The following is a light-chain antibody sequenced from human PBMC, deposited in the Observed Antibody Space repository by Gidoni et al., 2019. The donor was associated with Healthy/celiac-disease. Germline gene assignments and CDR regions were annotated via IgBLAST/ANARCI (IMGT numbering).Light chain of an antibody. Sequence: DILMTHSPAPLSVSPGKRATLSSRASQIVSSNLAWYQQKPGQAPRLLIYGASTRATGIPDRFSGSGSGTEFTLTISSLQSEDFAVYYCQQYNNWPPLTFGGGTKVEIK. J-gene: IGKJ4*01. CDR3: QQYNNWPPLT. V-gene: IGKV3-15*01. CDR2: GAS. CDR1: QIVSSN.